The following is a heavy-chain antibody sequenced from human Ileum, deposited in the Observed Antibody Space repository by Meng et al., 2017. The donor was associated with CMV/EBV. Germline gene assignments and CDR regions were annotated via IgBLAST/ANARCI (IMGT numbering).Heavy chain of an antibody. CDR2: VYQSGTV. Sequence: CAAPRGSIGTTNWWSWVRQPPGKVLEWIGEVYQSGTVNYNPSLASRVSLSVDKSKNQFSLNLTSVTAADTAVYYCARVMTSSSWIDFWGPGTLVTVSS. CDR3: ARVMTSSSWIDF. CDR1: RGSIGTTNW. V-gene: IGHV4-4*02. D-gene: IGHD6-13*01. J-gene: IGHJ4*02.